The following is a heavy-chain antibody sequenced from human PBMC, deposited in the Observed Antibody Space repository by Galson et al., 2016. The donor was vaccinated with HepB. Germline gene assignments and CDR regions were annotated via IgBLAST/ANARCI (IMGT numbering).Heavy chain of an antibody. CDR2: IDHEGRGT. CDR1: GISLNNYW. V-gene: IGHV3-74*01. J-gene: IGHJ4*02. CDR3: GTVFEY. Sequence: SLRLSCAVPGISLNNYWMHWVRQVPGKGLVWVARIDHEGRGTSYADSVRGRFTMSRDSAKSTVYLQMDSLRAEDTDVYYCGTVFEYWGQGSRVTGSS.